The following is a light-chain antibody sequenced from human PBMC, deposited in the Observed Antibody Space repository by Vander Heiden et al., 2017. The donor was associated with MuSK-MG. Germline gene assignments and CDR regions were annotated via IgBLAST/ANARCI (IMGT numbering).Light chain of an antibody. J-gene: IGKJ5*01. CDR3: QQRSNWPPFT. Sequence: EIVLTQSPGTLSLSHGDRATLSCRASQSGNTFLDWYQQRPGQAPSLLIYDASKRATGIPARFSSSGSGTDFTLTISSLEPEDFAVYFCQQRSNWPPFTFGRGTRLETK. CDR1: QSGNTF. CDR2: DAS. V-gene: IGKV3-11*01.